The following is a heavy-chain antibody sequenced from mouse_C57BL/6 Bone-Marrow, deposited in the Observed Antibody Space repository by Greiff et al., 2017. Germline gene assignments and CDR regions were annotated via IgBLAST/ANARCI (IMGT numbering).Heavy chain of an antibody. Sequence: VQLQQPGAELVKPGASVKLSCKASGYTFTSYWMQWVKQRPGQGLEWIGEIDPSDSYTNYNQKFKGKATLTVDTSSSTAYMQLSSLTSEDSAVYYGARGGYYGSSSYYFDYWGQGTTLTVSS. D-gene: IGHD1-1*01. V-gene: IGHV1-50*01. J-gene: IGHJ2*01. CDR2: IDPSDSYT. CDR1: GYTFTSYW. CDR3: ARGGYYGSSSYYFDY.